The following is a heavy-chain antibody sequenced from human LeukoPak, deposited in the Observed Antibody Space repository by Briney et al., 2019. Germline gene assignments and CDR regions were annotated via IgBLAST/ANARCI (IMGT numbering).Heavy chain of an antibody. CDR1: GGSFSGYY. CDR3: ARGVRNDYVWGSYRANWFDP. Sequence: SETLPLTCAVYGGSFSGYYWSWIRQPPGKGLEWIGEINHSGSTNYNPSLKSRVTISVDTSKNQFSLKLSSVTAADTAVYYCARGVRNDYVWGSYRANWFDPWGQGTLVTVSS. D-gene: IGHD3-16*02. V-gene: IGHV4-34*01. CDR2: INHSGST. J-gene: IGHJ5*02.